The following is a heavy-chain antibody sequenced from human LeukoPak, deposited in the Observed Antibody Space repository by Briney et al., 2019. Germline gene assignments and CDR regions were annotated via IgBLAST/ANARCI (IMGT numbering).Heavy chain of an antibody. CDR3: ATYGPGSCYNY. CDR1: GFTFTNAW. Sequence: GGSLRLSCAASGFTFTNAWMTWVRQAPGKGLEWVGRIKSNTDGGTSDFAAPVKGRFTISRDDSINTLFLQMSSVKTEDTAVYYCATYGPGSCYNYWGRGTLVTVSS. V-gene: IGHV3-15*01. D-gene: IGHD3-10*01. CDR2: IKSNTDGGTS. J-gene: IGHJ4*02.